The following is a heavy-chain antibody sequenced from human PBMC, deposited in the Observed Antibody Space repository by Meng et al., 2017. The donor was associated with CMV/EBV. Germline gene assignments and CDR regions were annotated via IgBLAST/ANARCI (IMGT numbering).Heavy chain of an antibody. CDR2: IYYSGST. Sequence: SETLSLTCTVSGGSITSGCYYWSWIRHHPGNGLEWIGYIYYSGSTYYKPSLKSRVTISVDTSKNQFSLKMSSVTAADTDVYYCASTLPITIFDVVPLHGNYYCCDMEVWGQGTPVTVSS. D-gene: IGHD3-3*01. CDR3: ASTLPITIFDVVPLHGNYYCCDMEV. CDR1: GGSITSGCYY. V-gene: IGHV4-31*03. J-gene: IGHJ6*02.